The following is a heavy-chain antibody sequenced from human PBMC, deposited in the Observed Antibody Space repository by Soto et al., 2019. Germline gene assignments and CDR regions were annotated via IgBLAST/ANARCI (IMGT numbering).Heavy chain of an antibody. Sequence: SETLSLTCTVSGGSIGSYYWSWIRQPPGKGLEWIGYIYYSGSTNYNPSLKSRVTISVDTSKNQFSLKLSSVTAADTAVYYCARDPFPDSSGYYYNYWGQGTLVTVSS. CDR3: ARDPFPDSSGYYYNY. CDR2: IYYSGST. D-gene: IGHD3-22*01. J-gene: IGHJ4*02. CDR1: GGSIGSYY. V-gene: IGHV4-59*01.